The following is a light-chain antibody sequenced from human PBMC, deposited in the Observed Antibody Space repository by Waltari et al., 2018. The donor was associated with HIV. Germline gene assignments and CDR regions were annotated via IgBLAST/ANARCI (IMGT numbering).Light chain of an antibody. Sequence: QSVLTQPPSASGTPGQRVTISCSGSSSNIGSYYVYWYQQLPGTAPKLLIYRNNQRPSGVPDRFSGSKSGTSASLAISGLRPEDEADYYCAAWDGSHVVFGGGTKLTVL. CDR2: RNN. CDR3: AAWDGSHVV. V-gene: IGLV1-47*01. J-gene: IGLJ2*01. CDR1: SSNIGSYY.